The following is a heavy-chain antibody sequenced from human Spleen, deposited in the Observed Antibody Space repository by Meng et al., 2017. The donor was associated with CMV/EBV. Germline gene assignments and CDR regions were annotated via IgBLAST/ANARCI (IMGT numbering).Heavy chain of an antibody. Sequence: KGSGYSFPTYWIAWMRQMPGKGLEWMGIIYPDYSDTRYSPSFQGQVTFSVDKSISTAYLEWSSLKASDTAMYYCARSAAAGTSASDYWGQGTLVTVSS. V-gene: IGHV5-51*01. CDR3: ARSAAAGTSASDY. CDR1: GYSFPTYW. J-gene: IGHJ4*02. D-gene: IGHD6-13*01. CDR2: IYPDYSDT.